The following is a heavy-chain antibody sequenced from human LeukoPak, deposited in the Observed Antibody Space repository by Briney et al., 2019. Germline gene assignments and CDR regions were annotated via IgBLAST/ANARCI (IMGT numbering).Heavy chain of an antibody. CDR2: ISWDGGST. J-gene: IGHJ4*02. V-gene: IGHV3-43D*03. Sequence: GGSLRLSCAASGFTFDDYATHWVRQAPGKGLEWVSLISWDGGSTYYADSVKGRFTISRDNSKNSLYLQMNSLRAEDTALYYCAKGQLYYDILTGAFDFDYWGQGTLVTVSS. D-gene: IGHD3-9*01. CDR1: GFTFDDYA. CDR3: AKGQLYYDILTGAFDFDY.